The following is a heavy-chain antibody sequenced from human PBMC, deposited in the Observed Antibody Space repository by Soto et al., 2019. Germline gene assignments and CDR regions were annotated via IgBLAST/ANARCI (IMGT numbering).Heavy chain of an antibody. Sequence: GGSLRLSCAASGFTFSNYWMTWVRQSPGKGLEWVANIKEDGSEKHYVDSVKGRFTISRDNAKNSLYLQMNSLRVEDTAVYFCSRDVVVGAKALNYWGQGALVTVSS. D-gene: IGHD2-15*01. CDR2: IKEDGSEK. CDR1: GFTFSNYW. CDR3: SRDVVVGAKALNY. V-gene: IGHV3-7*01. J-gene: IGHJ4*02.